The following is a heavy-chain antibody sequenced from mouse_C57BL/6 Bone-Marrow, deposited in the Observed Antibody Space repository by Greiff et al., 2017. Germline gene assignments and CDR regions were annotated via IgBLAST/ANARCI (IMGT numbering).Heavy chain of an antibody. Sequence: VQLQQPGPELVRPGASVKISCKASGYSFTDYNMNWVKQSNGKSLEWIGVINPNYGTTTYNQKFKGKATLTADQSSSTAYMQLNSLTSEDSAVYYCARSEYYGPWFGYWGQGTVVTVSA. J-gene: IGHJ3*01. CDR2: INPNYGTT. D-gene: IGHD1-1*01. CDR3: ARSEYYGPWFGY. V-gene: IGHV1-39*01. CDR1: GYSFTDYN.